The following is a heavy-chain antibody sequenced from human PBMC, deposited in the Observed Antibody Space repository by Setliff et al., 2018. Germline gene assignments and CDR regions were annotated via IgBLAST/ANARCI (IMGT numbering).Heavy chain of an antibody. CDR2: IFYSGDT. Sequence: SETLSLTCTVSGASISSGNYYWNWIRQHPGKGLEWIGFIFYSGDTKSNPSLKSRVTISLDTSKNQFSLKLSSVTAADTAVYYCARGGTYRYFDYWGQGALVTVSS. CDR1: GASISSGNYY. V-gene: IGHV4-61*01. J-gene: IGHJ4*02. CDR3: ARGGTYRYFDY.